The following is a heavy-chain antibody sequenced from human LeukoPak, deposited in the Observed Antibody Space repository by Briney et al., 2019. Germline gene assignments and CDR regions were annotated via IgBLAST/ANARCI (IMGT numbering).Heavy chain of an antibody. CDR1: GYTLTGYY. CDR2: INPNSGGT. J-gene: IGHJ4*02. V-gene: IGHV1-2*02. D-gene: IGHD4-11*01. CDR3: ARGNVAVTTMSADY. Sequence: VASVKVSCKASGYTLTGYYMHWVRQAPGQGLEWMGWINPNSGGTNYAQKFQGRVTMTRDTSISTAYMELSRLRSDDTAVYYCARGNVAVTTMSADYWGQGTLVTVSS.